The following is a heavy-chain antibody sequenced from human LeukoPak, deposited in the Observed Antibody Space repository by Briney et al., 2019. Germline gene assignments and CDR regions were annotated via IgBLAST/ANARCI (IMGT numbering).Heavy chain of an antibody. J-gene: IGHJ4*02. CDR1: GFTCSTSA. CDR3: VQVPLH. Sequence: GGSLILSCAASGFTCSTSATGWVRQAPGKGLEWVSTISGSGGDTYYADSVRGRFTISRDNSKNTLYLQMDSLRADDTAVYYCVQVPLHWGQGTLVTVSS. CDR2: ISGSGGDT. V-gene: IGHV3-23*01.